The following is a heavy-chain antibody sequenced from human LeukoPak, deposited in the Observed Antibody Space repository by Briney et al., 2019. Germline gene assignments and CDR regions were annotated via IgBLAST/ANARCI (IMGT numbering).Heavy chain of an antibody. J-gene: IGHJ4*02. D-gene: IGHD6-19*01. CDR1: GFTLSSYA. V-gene: IGHV3-23*01. CDR3: AKLKSPGNTVGYSSPFGD. CDR2: ISGSGGST. Sequence: PGGSLRLSCAASGFTLSSYAMSWVRQAPGKGLEWVSAISGSGGSTYYADSVKGRFTISRDNSKNTLYLQMNSLRAEDTAVYYCAKLKSPGNTVGYSSPFGDWGQGTLVTVSS.